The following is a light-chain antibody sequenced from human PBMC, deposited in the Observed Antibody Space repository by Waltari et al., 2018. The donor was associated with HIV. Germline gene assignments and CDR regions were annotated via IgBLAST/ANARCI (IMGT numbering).Light chain of an antibody. CDR3: MQALQTPFT. J-gene: IGKJ3*01. Sequence: DIVMTQSPLSLPVTPGEPASISCRSSQSLLQSDGHNYWDWYLQKQGQSPQLPVYLASNRASGGPARFRCRGAGEDFKLKISRVESEDVGVYYWMQALQTPFTFGPGTKVDIK. CDR2: LAS. V-gene: IGKV2-28*01. CDR1: QSLLQSDGHNY.